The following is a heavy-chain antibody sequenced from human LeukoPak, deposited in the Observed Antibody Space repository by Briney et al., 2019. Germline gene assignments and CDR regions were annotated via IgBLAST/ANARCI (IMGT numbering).Heavy chain of an antibody. CDR1: GLTFSSYG. Sequence: GWSLRLSCAASGLTFSSYGMHWVRQAPGKGLEWVAFIRYDGSNKYYADSVKGRFTISRDNSKNTLYLQMNSLRAEDTAVYYCAKGGYDYDALEYWGQGTLVTVSS. CDR3: AKGGYDYDALEY. CDR2: IRYDGSNK. D-gene: IGHD3-22*01. J-gene: IGHJ4*02. V-gene: IGHV3-30*02.